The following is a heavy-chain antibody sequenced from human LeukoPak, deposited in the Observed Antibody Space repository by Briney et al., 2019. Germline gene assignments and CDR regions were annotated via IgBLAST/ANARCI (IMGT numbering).Heavy chain of an antibody. Sequence: GGSLRLSCAASGFTFSSYGMHWVRQAPGKGLEWVAFIRYDGSDKYYADSVKGRFTISRDNSKNTLYLQMNSLRAEDTAVYYCARESETYDSSGSTFDYWGQGTLVTVSS. CDR1: GFTFSSYG. CDR2: IRYDGSDK. D-gene: IGHD3-22*01. CDR3: ARESETYDSSGSTFDY. J-gene: IGHJ4*02. V-gene: IGHV3-30*02.